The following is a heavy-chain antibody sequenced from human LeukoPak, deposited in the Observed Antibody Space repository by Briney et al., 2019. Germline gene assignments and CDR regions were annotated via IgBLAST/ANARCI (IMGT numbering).Heavy chain of an antibody. J-gene: IGHJ5*02. CDR3: ADLNCGGDCFRGSWFDP. CDR1: GGTFSSYA. V-gene: IGHV1-69*05. CDR2: IIPIFGTA. Sequence: SVKVSCKASGGTFSSYAISWVRQAPGQGLEWMGGIIPIFGTANYAQKFQGRVTITTDESTSTAYMVLSSLRSEDTAAYYCADLNCGGDCFRGSWFDPWGQGTLVTVSS. D-gene: IGHD2-21*01.